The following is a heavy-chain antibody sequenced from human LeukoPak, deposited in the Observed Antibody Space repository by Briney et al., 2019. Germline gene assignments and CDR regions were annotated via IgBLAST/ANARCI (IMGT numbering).Heavy chain of an antibody. CDR2: ISAHNANT. J-gene: IGHJ4*02. V-gene: IGHV1-18*01. Sequence: ASVKVSCTASGYSFSSYGVSWIRQAPGQGLEWMEWISAHNANTNYAQKFQGRVTMTTYTATSTTYMELRSLRSDDTAVYYCARGFRGVLPFDYWGQGTLVTVSS. D-gene: IGHD3-10*01. CDR1: GYSFSSYG. CDR3: ARGFRGVLPFDY.